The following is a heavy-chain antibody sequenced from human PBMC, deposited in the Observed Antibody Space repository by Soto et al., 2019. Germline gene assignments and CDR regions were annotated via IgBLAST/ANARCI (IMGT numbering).Heavy chain of an antibody. CDR1: GGSISSSNW. CDR3: ARVSGSYYYGMDV. D-gene: IGHD1-26*01. J-gene: IGHJ6*02. V-gene: IGHV4-4*02. CDR2: IYHSGST. Sequence: QVQLQESGPGLVKPSGTLSLTCAVSGGSISSSNWWSWVRQPPGKGLEWIGEIYHSGSTNYNPSLKRRVTLAVVTSKTQFSLKLSSVTAADTAVSYCARVSGSYYYGMDVWGQGTTVTVSS.